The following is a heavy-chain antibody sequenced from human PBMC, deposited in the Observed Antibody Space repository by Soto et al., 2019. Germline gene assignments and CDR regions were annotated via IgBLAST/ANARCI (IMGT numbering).Heavy chain of an antibody. CDR1: GYTFTSYG. D-gene: IGHD1-20*01. CDR3: ARHNPPPGY. V-gene: IGHV1-18*01. J-gene: IGHJ4*02. Sequence: QVQLVQSGAEVKKPGASVKVSCKASGYTFTSYGISWVRQAPGQGLEWMGWISAYNGNTNNAQKLRGIVNTTTYTSTSTAYMELRRLRSDAPAVYYCARHNPPPGYWGQGTLVTVSS. CDR2: ISAYNGNT.